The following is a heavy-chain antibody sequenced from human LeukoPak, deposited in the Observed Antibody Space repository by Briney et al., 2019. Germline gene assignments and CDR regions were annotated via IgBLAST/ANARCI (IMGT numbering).Heavy chain of an antibody. V-gene: IGHV4-39*07. CDR3: ARGGDYGDYRFDY. J-gene: IGHJ4*02. CDR1: GGSISSSSYY. D-gene: IGHD4-17*01. Sequence: SETLSLACTVSGGSISSSSYYWGWIRQPPGKGLEWIGSIYYSGSTYYNPSLKSRATISVDTSKNQFSLKLRSVTAADTAVYYCARGGDYGDYRFDYWGQGTLVTVSS. CDR2: IYYSGST.